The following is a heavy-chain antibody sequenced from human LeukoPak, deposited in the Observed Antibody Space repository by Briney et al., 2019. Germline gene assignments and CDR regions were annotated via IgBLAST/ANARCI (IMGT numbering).Heavy chain of an antibody. J-gene: IGHJ6*03. Sequence: SVKVSCKASGGTFSSYAISWVRQAPGQGLEWMGGIIPIFGTANYAEKFQGRVTITTDESTSTAYMELSSLRSEDTAVYYCARGPRSGYNYYYYYMDVWGKGTTVTVSS. CDR3: ARGPRSGYNYYYYYMDV. D-gene: IGHD5-12*01. V-gene: IGHV1-69*05. CDR2: IIPIFGTA. CDR1: GGTFSSYA.